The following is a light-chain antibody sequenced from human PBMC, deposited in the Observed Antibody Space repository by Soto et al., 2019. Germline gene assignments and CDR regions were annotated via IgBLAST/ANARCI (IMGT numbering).Light chain of an antibody. Sequence: DIQMTQSPSSLSASVGDRVTITFRASQGISNYLAWYQQKPGKVPKLLIYAASTLQSGVTSRFSGSVSGTDFTLTISSVQPEDMATYYCQKYNGAPQTCGGGTKVEIK. V-gene: IGKV1-27*01. CDR2: AAS. CDR1: QGISNY. CDR3: QKYNGAPQT. J-gene: IGKJ4*02.